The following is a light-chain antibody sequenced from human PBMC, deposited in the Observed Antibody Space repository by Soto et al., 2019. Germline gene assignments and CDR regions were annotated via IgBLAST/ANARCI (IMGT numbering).Light chain of an antibody. Sequence: DIQMTQSPSSVSASLGASVTIRCLASRDISRSLAWYQQKPGKAPKLLIYAASSLQSGVPSRFSGSGFGTDFTLTISSLQPEDSAIYYCQQADTFPITFGQGTRLEI. V-gene: IGKV1D-12*01. CDR1: RDISRS. J-gene: IGKJ5*01. CDR3: QQADTFPIT. CDR2: AAS.